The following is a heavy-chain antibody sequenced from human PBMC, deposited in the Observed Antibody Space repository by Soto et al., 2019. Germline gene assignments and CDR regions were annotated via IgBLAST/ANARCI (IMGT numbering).Heavy chain of an antibody. CDR3: AKDIHSGSRQLGADS. CDR1: GFTFSSYG. V-gene: IGHV3-30*18. Sequence: QVQVVESGGGVVQSGRSLRLSCAASGFTFSSYGMHWVRQAPGKGLEWVAVISNDGNDKYYIDSVKGRFTISRDNSKNTLYLQMNTLSTEDTALSYCAKDIHSGSRQLGADSWGQGTLVTVSS. D-gene: IGHD1-26*01. CDR2: ISNDGNDK. J-gene: IGHJ5*01.